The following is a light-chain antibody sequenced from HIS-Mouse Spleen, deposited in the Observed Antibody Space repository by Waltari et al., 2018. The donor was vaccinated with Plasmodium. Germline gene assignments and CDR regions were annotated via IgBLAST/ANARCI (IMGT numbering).Light chain of an antibody. CDR2: EDS. J-gene: IGLJ3*02. Sequence: SYELTQPPSVSVSPGQTARITCSGDALPTKYAYWYQQKSGQAPVLVIYEDSKRPSGITERFAGSRSGTMATVTISGAQVEDEADYDCYSTDSSGNHRVFGGGTKLTVL. CDR1: ALPTKY. CDR3: YSTDSSGNHRV. V-gene: IGLV3-10*01.